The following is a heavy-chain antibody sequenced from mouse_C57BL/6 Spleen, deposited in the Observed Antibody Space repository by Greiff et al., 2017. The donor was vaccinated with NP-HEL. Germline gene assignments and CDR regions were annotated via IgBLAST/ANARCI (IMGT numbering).Heavy chain of an antibody. CDR3: ARSRTGTDFDY. CDR2: IYPGDGDT. D-gene: IGHD4-1*01. Sequence: QVHVKQSGAELVKPGASVKISCKASGYAFSSYWMNWVKQRPGKGLEWIGQIYPGDGDTNYNGKFKGKATLTADKSSSTAYMQLSSLTSEDSAVYFCARSRTGTDFDYWGQGTTLTVSS. V-gene: IGHV1-80*01. CDR1: GYAFSSYW. J-gene: IGHJ2*01.